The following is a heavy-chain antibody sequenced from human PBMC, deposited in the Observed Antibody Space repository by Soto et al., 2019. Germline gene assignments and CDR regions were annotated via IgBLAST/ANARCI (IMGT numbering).Heavy chain of an antibody. V-gene: IGHV5-10-1*01. J-gene: IGHJ6*02. CDR2: IDPSDSYT. D-gene: IGHD6-19*01. CDR1: GYSFTSYW. Sequence: PGESLKISCKGSGYSFTSYWISWVRQMPGKGLEWMGRIDPSDSYTNYSPSFQGHVTISADKSISTAYLQWSSLKASDTAMYYCAIEPGIAVAGTSYYYYSMDVWGQGTTVTVSS. CDR3: AIEPGIAVAGTSYYYYSMDV.